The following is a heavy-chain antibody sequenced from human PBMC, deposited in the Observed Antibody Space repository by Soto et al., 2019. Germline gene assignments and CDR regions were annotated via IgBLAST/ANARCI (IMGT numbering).Heavy chain of an antibody. V-gene: IGHV4-39*01. J-gene: IGHJ5*02. CDR3: ARGGRIVVVVAPSSWFDP. D-gene: IGHD2-15*01. Sequence: SETLSLTCTVSGGSISSSSYYWGWIRQPPGKGLEWIGSIYYSGSTYYNPSLKSRVTISVDTSKNQFSLKLSSVTAADTAVYYCARGGRIVVVVAPSSWFDPWGQGTLVTVSS. CDR2: IYYSGST. CDR1: GGSISSSSYY.